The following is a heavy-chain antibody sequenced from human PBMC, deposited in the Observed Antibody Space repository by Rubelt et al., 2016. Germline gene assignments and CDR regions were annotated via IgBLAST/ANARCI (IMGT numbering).Heavy chain of an antibody. D-gene: IGHD6-19*01. CDR3: ARQKTDSSGWYYWFDP. J-gene: IGHJ5*02. CDR2: IYNSGST. CDR1: GGSISSYY. V-gene: IGHV4-59*08. Sequence: QVQLQESGPGLVKPSETLSLTCTVSGGSISSYYWNWIRQPPGKGLEWIGYIYNSGSTNYNPSLKSQVTISVDKSKNQFSCKLSAGTAADTAGYYWARQKTDSSGWYYWFDPWGQGTLVIVSS.